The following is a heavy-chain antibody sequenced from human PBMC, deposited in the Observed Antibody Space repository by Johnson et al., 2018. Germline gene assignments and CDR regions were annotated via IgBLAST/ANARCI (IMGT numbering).Heavy chain of an antibody. J-gene: IGHJ3*01. D-gene: IGHD3-22*01. CDR1: GFTFDDYA. CDR3: AKDAPYLSSGYYVGAFDF. CDR2: ISGSGIYT. V-gene: IGHV3-9*01. Sequence: VQLVESGGGLVQPGRSLRLSCAASGFTFDDYAMHWVRQAPGKGLEWVSGISGSGIYTYYADSVKGRFTISRDNSKNTLFLQMKRLRAEETALYFCAKDAPYLSSGYYVGAFDFWGQGTMLTVSS.